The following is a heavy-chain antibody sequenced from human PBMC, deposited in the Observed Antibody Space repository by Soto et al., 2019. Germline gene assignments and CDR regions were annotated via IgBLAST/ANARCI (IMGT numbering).Heavy chain of an antibody. J-gene: IGHJ4*02. D-gene: IGHD3-22*01. CDR2: MSRTGDNT. CDR1: GFTFSIYA. V-gene: IGHV3-23*01. Sequence: GSLRVSCAASGFTFSIYAMTWVRQSPGKGLEWVSSMSRTGDNTYYADSVKGRFTISRDNSKNTLYLQMNSLRAEDTAIYYCAKDQSNSNPLYYFDFWGPGTLVTVSS. CDR3: AKDQSNSNPLYYFDF.